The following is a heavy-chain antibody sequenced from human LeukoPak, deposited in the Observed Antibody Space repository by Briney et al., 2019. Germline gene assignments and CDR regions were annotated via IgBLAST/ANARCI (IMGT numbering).Heavy chain of an antibody. V-gene: IGHV4-61*02. CDR3: ARDRPAVPAAFDY. CDR2: IYTSGST. D-gene: IGHD2-2*01. CDR1: GGSISSGSYY. Sequence: PSQTLSLTCTVSGGSISSGSYYWSWIRQPAGKGLEWIGRIYTSGSTNYNPSLKSRVTMSVDTSKNQFSLKLSSVTAADTAVYYCARDRPAVPAAFDYWGQGTLVTVSS. J-gene: IGHJ4*02.